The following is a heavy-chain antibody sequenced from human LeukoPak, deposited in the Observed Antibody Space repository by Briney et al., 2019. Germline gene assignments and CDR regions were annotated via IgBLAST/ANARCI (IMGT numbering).Heavy chain of an antibody. CDR1: GGSISSSSYY. D-gene: IGHD6-13*01. CDR2: IYYSGST. Sequence: SETLSLTCTVSGGSISSSSYYWGWIRQPPGKGLEWIGSIYYSGSTYYNPSLKSRVTISVDTSKNQFSLKLSSVTAADTAVYYCARRGSSLDAFDIWGQGTMVTVSS. V-gene: IGHV4-39*01. J-gene: IGHJ3*02. CDR3: ARRGSSLDAFDI.